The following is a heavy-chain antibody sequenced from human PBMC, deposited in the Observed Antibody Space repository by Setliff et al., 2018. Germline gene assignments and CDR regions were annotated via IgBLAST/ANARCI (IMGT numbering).Heavy chain of an antibody. CDR3: ARDYYDSRGSYAFDI. J-gene: IGHJ3*02. V-gene: IGHV4-4*07. CDR2: FHTGGST. D-gene: IGHD3-22*01. Sequence: SETLSLTCAVYGGSFSGYYWTWIRQPAGKGLEWIGHFHTGGSTNYNRSLRSRVSISVDTSKNQFSLNLSSVTAADTAMYYCARDYYDSRGSYAFDIWGQGTVVTVSS. CDR1: GGSFSGYY.